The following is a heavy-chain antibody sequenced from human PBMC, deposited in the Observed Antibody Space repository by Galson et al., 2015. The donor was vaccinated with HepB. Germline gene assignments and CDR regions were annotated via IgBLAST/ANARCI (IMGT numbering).Heavy chain of an antibody. V-gene: IGHV1-2*02. Sequence: SVKVSCKASGYTFTGYYMHWVRQAPGQGLEWMGWINPNNGGTNYAQKFQGRVTMTRDTSISTAYMELSRLRSDDTAVYYCARDPDIVATTRFDYWGQGTLVTVSS. CDR1: GYTFTGYY. J-gene: IGHJ4*02. D-gene: IGHD5-12*01. CDR2: INPNNGGT. CDR3: ARDPDIVATTRFDY.